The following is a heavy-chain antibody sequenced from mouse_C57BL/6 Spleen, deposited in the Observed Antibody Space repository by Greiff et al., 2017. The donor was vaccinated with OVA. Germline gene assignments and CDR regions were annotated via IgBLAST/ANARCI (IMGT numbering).Heavy chain of an antibody. Sequence: VQLQPSGPELVKPGASVKISCKASGYSFTSYYIHWVKQRPGQGLEWIGWIYPGSGNTKYNEKFKGKATLTADTSSSTAYMQLSSLTSEDSAVYYCARWNYGSSYDYWSQGTTLTVSS. D-gene: IGHD1-1*01. J-gene: IGHJ2*01. V-gene: IGHV1-66*01. CDR1: GYSFTSYY. CDR2: IYPGSGNT. CDR3: ARWNYGSSYDY.